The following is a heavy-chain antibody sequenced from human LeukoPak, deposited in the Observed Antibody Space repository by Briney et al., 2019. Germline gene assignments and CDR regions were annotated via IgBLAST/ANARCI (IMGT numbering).Heavy chain of an antibody. Sequence: VGSLRLSCATPALTFSSYRMHWVRQAPLKGLKTVAFIRNDRSNKYYADSVKRRFTISRDNTNNTLYLKMNSLRAEDRAVYYCGKDNRSDYYDSSGYCGFGNDYWGQGTVGTVSS. CDR1: ALTFSSYR. CDR2: IRNDRSNK. J-gene: IGHJ4*02. V-gene: IGHV3-30*02. CDR3: GKDNRSDYYDSSGYCGFGNDY. D-gene: IGHD3-22*01.